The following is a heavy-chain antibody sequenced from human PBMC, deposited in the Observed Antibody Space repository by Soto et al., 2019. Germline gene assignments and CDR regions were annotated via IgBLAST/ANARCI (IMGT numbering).Heavy chain of an antibody. J-gene: IGHJ4*02. CDR1: GYKFTSYW. Sequence: PGESLKISCKGSGYKFTSYWIGWVRQMPGKGLEWMGIIYPGDSDTRYGPSFQGQVTISADKSINTAYLQWNSLKASDTAMYYCARHDTAMVHRFEYWGQGTLVTVSS. D-gene: IGHD5-18*01. CDR3: ARHDTAMVHRFEY. CDR2: IYPGDSDT. V-gene: IGHV5-51*01.